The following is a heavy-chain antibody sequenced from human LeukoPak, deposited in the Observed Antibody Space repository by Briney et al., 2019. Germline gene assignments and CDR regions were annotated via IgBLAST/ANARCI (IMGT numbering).Heavy chain of an antibody. J-gene: IGHJ4*02. CDR1: SYSISSGYY. CDR2: ISHRGST. D-gene: IGHD3-22*01. CDR3: ARDWSNGYSVSHYFGF. Sequence: SKTLSLTCTVSSYSISSGYYWGWFRQPPGKGLEWFGSISHRGSTYYNPSLKSRVTIAVDTSKNQFSLNVSSATAADTAVYYCARDWSNGYSVSHYFGFWGQGTLVAVSS. V-gene: IGHV4-38-2*02.